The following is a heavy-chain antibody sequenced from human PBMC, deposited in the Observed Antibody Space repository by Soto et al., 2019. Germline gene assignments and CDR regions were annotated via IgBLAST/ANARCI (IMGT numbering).Heavy chain of an antibody. J-gene: IGHJ1*01. CDR2: VNPSGGST. CDR3: AREENCSDGICYSEYFQR. D-gene: IGHD2-15*01. V-gene: IGHV1-46*01. CDR1: GYIFTAYS. Sequence: ASVKVSCKASGYIFTAYSMHWVRQAPGQGLEWMGVVNPSGGSTNYAQKFQGRITMTRDTSTSTVYMDLSSLTSEDTAVYYCAREENCSDGICYSEYFQRWGQGAPVTVSS.